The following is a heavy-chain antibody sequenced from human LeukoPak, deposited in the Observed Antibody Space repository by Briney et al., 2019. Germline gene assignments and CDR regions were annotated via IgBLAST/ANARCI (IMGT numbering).Heavy chain of an antibody. Sequence: QTGGSLRLSCAASGLTFSSYRMSWVRQAPGKGLEWVANINQDGNVKFYVDSVKGRFTISRDNAQNSLSLQMNSLRAEDTAVYYRTKDRQGDYIYNMDVWGKGTTVTVSS. V-gene: IGHV3-7*01. CDR3: TKDRQGDYIYNMDV. D-gene: IGHD1-26*01. CDR1: GLTFSSYR. J-gene: IGHJ6*03. CDR2: INQDGNVK.